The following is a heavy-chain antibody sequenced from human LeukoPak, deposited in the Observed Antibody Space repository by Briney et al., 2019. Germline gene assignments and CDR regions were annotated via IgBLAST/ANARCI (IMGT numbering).Heavy chain of an antibody. Sequence: GGSLRLSCAASGFTFSSYAMHWVRQAPGKGLEYVSAISSNGGSTYYANSVKGRFTISRDNSKNTLYLQMGSLRAEDTAVYYCARDKFGGTDYWGQGTLVTVSS. V-gene: IGHV3-64*01. CDR1: GFTFSSYA. CDR2: ISSNGGST. D-gene: IGHD3-16*01. CDR3: ARDKFGGTDY. J-gene: IGHJ4*02.